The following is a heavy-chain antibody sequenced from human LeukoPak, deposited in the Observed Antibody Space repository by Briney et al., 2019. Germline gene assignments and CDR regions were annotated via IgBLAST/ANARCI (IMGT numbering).Heavy chain of an antibody. CDR3: VAGTTY. D-gene: IGHD6-19*01. CDR2: IKQDGSQK. J-gene: IGHJ4*02. V-gene: IGHV3-7*03. CDR1: GLTFSSSG. Sequence: GGSLRLSCTASGLTFSSSGMHWVRQAPGKGLEWVAIIKQDGSQKYYVDSVKGRLTISRDNARNSLYLQMNSLRAEDTAVYWAVAGTTYWGQGTLVTVSS.